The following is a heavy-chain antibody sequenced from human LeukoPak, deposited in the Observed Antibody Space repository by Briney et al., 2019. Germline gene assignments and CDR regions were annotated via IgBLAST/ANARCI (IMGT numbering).Heavy chain of an antibody. CDR2: INSDGSST. Sequence: GGSLKLSCAASGFTFSSYWMHWVRQAPGKGLVWVSRINSDGSSTSYADSMKGRFTISRDNAKNTLYLQMNSLRAEDTAVYYCARDPVHRYYYYGMDVWGQGTTVTVSS. D-gene: IGHD1-1*01. CDR3: ARDPVHRYYYYGMDV. J-gene: IGHJ6*02. CDR1: GFTFSSYW. V-gene: IGHV3-74*01.